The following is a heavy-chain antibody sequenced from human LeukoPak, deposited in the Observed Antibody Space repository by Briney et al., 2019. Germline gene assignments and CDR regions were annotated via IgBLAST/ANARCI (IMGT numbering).Heavy chain of an antibody. CDR3: ARAVLGGN. J-gene: IGHJ4*02. CDR1: GFTFSSYT. V-gene: IGHV3-30*04. CDR2: ISYDGSNK. Sequence: PGRSLRLSCAASGFTFSSYTMHWVRQAPGKGLEWVAVISYDGSNKYYADSVKGRFTISRDNAKNSLYLQMNSLRAEDTAVYYCARAVLGGNWGQGTLVTVSS. D-gene: IGHD3-10*01.